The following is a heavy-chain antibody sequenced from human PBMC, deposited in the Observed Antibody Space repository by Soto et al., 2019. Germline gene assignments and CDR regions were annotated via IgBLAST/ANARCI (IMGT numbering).Heavy chain of an antibody. J-gene: IGHJ4*02. D-gene: IGHD2-2*01. Sequence: PGGSLRLSFAASGFTFSSYSLHWVRPAPGKGLEWVAVISYDGSNKYYADSVKGRFTISRDNSKNTLYLQMNSLRAEDTAVYYCARDPHLVPAAIRWRPFDYWGQGTLVTVSS. V-gene: IGHV3-30-3*01. CDR2: ISYDGSNK. CDR3: ARDPHLVPAAIRWRPFDY. CDR1: GFTFSSYS.